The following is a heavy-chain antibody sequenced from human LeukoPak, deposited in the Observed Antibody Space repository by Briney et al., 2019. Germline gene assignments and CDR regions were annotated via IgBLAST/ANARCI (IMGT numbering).Heavy chain of an antibody. CDR2: ISAYNGNT. CDR1: GYTFTKCG. J-gene: IGHJ5*02. D-gene: IGHD3-9*01. CDR3: ARCAGLGYFDWVPPFDP. V-gene: IGHV1-18*01. Sequence: ASVKVSCKASGYTFTKCGINWVRQAPGQGLEWMGWISAYNGNTNYAQKLQGRVIMTTDTSTSTAYMELRSLRSDDTAVYFCARCAGLGYFDWVPPFDPWGQGTLVTVSS.